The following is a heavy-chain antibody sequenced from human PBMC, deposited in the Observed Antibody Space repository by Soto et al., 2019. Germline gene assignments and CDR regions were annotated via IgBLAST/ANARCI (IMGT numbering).Heavy chain of an antibody. CDR1: GFTFSSYS. Sequence: LRLSCAASGFTFSSYSMNWVRQAPGKGLEWVSSISSSSSYIYYADSVKGRFTISRDNAKNSLYLQMNSLRAEDTAVYYCARDFIPLGYCSGGSCYTSSWGQGTLVTVSS. CDR3: ARDFIPLGYCSGGSCYTSS. D-gene: IGHD2-15*01. CDR2: ISSSSSYI. V-gene: IGHV3-21*01. J-gene: IGHJ5*02.